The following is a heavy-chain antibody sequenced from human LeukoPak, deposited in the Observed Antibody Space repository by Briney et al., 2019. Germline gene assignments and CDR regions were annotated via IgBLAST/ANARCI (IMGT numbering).Heavy chain of an antibody. J-gene: IGHJ4*02. CDR2: INPNSGDT. CDR3: AKSYSTGCGDS. CDR1: GYTFTGYY. Sequence: ASLKVSCKASGYTFTGYYMHWVRQAPGQGLEWMGWINPNSGDTYYAQKFQGRVTMTRDTSISTAYMELSRLRSDDTAVYFCAKSYSTGCGDSWGQGTLVTVSS. D-gene: IGHD2-8*02. V-gene: IGHV1-2*02.